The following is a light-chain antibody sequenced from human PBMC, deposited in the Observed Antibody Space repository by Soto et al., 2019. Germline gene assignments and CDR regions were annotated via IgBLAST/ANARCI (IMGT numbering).Light chain of an antibody. J-gene: IGKJ4*01. CDR2: GAS. Sequence: EIVLTQSPGTLSLSPGERATLSCRASQSVSTSYLAWYQQKPGQAPRLLIYGASSRATGIPDRFSGSGSGADFTLTISRLGPEDFAVYYCQQYGSVPLTFGGGTKVEIK. CDR3: QQYGSVPLT. CDR1: QSVSTSY. V-gene: IGKV3-20*01.